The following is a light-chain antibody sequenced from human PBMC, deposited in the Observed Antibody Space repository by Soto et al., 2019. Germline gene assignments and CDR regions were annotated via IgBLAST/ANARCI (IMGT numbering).Light chain of an antibody. V-gene: IGLV2-14*01. Sequence: QSALTQPASVSGSPGQSITISCTGTSSDVGAFNFVSWYQQHPGKAPKLMIYDVSKRPSGVSNRFSGSKSGNTASLTISGLQAEDEADYYCNSYTSSSTLYVFGTGTKLTVL. CDR1: SSDVGAFNF. CDR2: DVS. J-gene: IGLJ1*01. CDR3: NSYTSSSTLYV.